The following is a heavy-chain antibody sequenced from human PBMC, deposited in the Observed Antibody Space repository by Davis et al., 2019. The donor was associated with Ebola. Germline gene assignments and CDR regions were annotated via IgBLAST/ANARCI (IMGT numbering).Heavy chain of an antibody. V-gene: IGHV3-7*01. D-gene: IGHD4-11*01. CDR1: GFTFSSYW. CDR2: IKQDGSEK. CDR3: AREAGATVTLYYYGMDV. J-gene: IGHJ6*04. Sequence: GESLKISCAASGFTFSSYWMSWVRQAPGKGLEWVANIKQDGSEKYYVDSVKGRFTISRDNAKNSLYLQMNSLRAEDTAVYYCAREAGATVTLYYYGMDVWGKGTTVTVSS.